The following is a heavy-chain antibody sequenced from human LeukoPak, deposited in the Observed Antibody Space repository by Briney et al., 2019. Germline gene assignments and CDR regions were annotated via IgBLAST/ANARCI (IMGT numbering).Heavy chain of an antibody. Sequence: EASVKVSCKASGYTFTTYDINWVRQATGQGLAWMGWMNPNSGNTGYAQKFQGRVTMTRNTSISTAHMELSSLRSEDTAVYYCARGRGSGHKENWFDPWGQGTLVTVSS. V-gene: IGHV1-8*01. J-gene: IGHJ5*02. CDR1: GYTFTTYD. CDR3: ARGRGSGHKENWFDP. D-gene: IGHD6-19*01. CDR2: MNPNSGNT.